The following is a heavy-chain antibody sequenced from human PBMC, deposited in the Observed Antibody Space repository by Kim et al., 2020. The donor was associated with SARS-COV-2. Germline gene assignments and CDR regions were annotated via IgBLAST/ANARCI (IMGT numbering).Heavy chain of an antibody. Sequence: ASVKVSCKASGYTFTGYYMHWVRQAPGQGLEWMGWINPNSGGTNYAQKFQGRVTMTRDTPISTAYMELSRLRSDDTAVYYCARETMLDRYGMDVWGQGTTVTVSS. V-gene: IGHV1-2*02. J-gene: IGHJ6*02. CDR1: GYTFTGYY. D-gene: IGHD2-2*03. CDR2: INPNSGGT. CDR3: ARETMLDRYGMDV.